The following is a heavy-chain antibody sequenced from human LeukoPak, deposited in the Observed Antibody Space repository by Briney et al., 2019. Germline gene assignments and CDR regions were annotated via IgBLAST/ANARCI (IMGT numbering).Heavy chain of an antibody. CDR1: GGSISSSSYY. Sequence: SETLSLTCTVSGGSISSSSYYWGWIRQPPGKGLEWIGSIYYSGSTYYNPSLKSRVTISVDTSKNQFSLKLSSVTAADTAVYYCARDLRDYDILTGYFDYWGQGTPVTVSS. D-gene: IGHD3-9*01. J-gene: IGHJ4*02. V-gene: IGHV4-39*07. CDR3: ARDLRDYDILTGYFDY. CDR2: IYYSGST.